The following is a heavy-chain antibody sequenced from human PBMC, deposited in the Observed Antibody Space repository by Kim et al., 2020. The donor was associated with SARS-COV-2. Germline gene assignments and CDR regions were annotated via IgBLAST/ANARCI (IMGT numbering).Heavy chain of an antibody. D-gene: IGHD3-22*01. V-gene: IGHV3-15*01. CDR3: TTDPIVVVITY. J-gene: IGHJ4*02. Sequence: DYAAHVKGRFTISRDDSKNTLYLQMNSLKTDYTAVYYCTTDPIVVVITYWGQGTLVTVSS.